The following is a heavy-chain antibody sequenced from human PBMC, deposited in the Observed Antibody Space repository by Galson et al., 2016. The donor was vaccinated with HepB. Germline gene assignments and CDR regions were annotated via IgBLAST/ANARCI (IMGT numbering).Heavy chain of an antibody. J-gene: IGHJ4*02. CDR3: ARDLPLLG. CDR2: IYSGGGT. D-gene: IGHD2-15*01. CDR1: GFTVSSNY. V-gene: IGHV3-53*01. Sequence: SLSLACAASGFTVSSNYMSWVRQAPGKGLEWVSVIYSGGGTYYADSVKGRFTISRDNSKNTLYLQMNSLRAEDTAVYYCARDLPLLGWGQGTLVTVSS.